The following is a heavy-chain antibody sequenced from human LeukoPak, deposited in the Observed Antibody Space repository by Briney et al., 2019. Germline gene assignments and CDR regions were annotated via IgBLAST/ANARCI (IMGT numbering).Heavy chain of an antibody. CDR1: GFTFSSYA. D-gene: IGHD2-15*01. J-gene: IGHJ4*02. CDR3: AKGPGAATFHFDY. Sequence: PGGSLRLSCAASGFTFSSYAMSWVRQAPGKGLEWVSGISTGGDNTYYPDSVKGRFTISRDNSNNTLYLQMNSLRAEDTAVYYCAKGPGAATFHFDYWGQGSLVTVSS. CDR2: ISTGGDNT. V-gene: IGHV3-23*01.